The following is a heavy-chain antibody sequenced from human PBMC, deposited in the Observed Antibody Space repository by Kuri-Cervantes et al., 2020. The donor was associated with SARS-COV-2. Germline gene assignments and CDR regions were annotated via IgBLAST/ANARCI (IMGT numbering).Heavy chain of an antibody. Sequence: GESLKISCAASGFTFSDYAMSWVRQAPGKGLEWVSSISTSGGDTNYADSLKGRFTISRDNSKNTLYLQMNSLRVEDTAVYYCASVSTMGVSLDWGQGTLVTVSS. J-gene: IGHJ4*02. V-gene: IGHV3-23*01. CDR2: ISTSGGDT. CDR3: ASVSTMGVSLD. D-gene: IGHD5-24*01. CDR1: GFTFSDYA.